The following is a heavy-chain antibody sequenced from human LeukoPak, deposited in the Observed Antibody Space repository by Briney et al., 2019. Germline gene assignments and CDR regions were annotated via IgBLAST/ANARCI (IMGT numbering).Heavy chain of an antibody. V-gene: IGHV4-39*01. Sequence: PSETLSLTCTVSGGSISSSSYYWGWLRQPPGKGLEWIGSIYYSGSTYYNPSLKSRVTISVDTSKTQFSLKLSSVTAADTAVYYCNIGRGSYYYDSSGYYYRDYWGQGTLVTVSS. D-gene: IGHD3-22*01. CDR2: IYYSGST. J-gene: IGHJ4*02. CDR3: NIGRGSYYYDSSGYYYRDY. CDR1: GGSISSSSYY.